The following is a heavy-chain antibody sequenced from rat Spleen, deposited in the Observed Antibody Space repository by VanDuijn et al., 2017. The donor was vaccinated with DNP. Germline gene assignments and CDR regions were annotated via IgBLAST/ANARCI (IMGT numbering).Heavy chain of an antibody. V-gene: IGHV5S13*01. CDR1: GFTFSNYD. Sequence: EVQLVESGGGLVQPGRSLKLSCAASGFTFSNYDMAWVRQAPTKGLEWVASVSSSAGSTYYRDSVKGRFTVSRDNAQNTLYLQMDSLRSEDTATYYCAREQHYHFDYWGQGVMVTVSS. J-gene: IGHJ2*01. CDR2: VSSSAGST. D-gene: IGHD1-10*01. CDR3: AREQHYHFDY.